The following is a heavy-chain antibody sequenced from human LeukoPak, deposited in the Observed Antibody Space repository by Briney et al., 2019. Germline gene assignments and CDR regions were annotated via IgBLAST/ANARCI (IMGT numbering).Heavy chain of an antibody. CDR2: IRNSGNA. CDR1: GDSFSSSSHY. V-gene: IGHV4-39*01. D-gene: IGHD4-17*01. J-gene: IGHJ4*02. CDR3: ARHVYGEYGPGDY. Sequence: SETLSLTCTVSGDSFSSSSHYWGWLRQPPGRGLEWIGSIRNSGNAYYSPSLKSRVTISVDTSKNQFSLKLSSVTAADTAVYYCARHVYGEYGPGDYWGQGILVTVSS.